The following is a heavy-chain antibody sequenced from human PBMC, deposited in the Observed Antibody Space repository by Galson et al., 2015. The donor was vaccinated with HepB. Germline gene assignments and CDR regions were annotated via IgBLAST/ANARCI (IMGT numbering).Heavy chain of an antibody. V-gene: IGHV3-7*01. J-gene: IGHJ6*03. CDR3: ARLYDSSGYFTYYYYYYYMDV. CDR2: IKQDGSEK. D-gene: IGHD3-22*01. CDR1: GFTFSSYW. Sequence: SLRLSCAASGFTFSSYWMSWVRQAPGKGLEWVANIKQDGSEKYYVDSVKGRFTISRDNAKNSLYLQMNSLRAEDTAVYYCARLYDSSGYFTYYYYYYYMDVWGKGTTVTVSS.